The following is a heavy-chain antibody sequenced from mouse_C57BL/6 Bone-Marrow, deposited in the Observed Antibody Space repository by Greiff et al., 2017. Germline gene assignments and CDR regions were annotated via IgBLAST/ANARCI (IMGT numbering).Heavy chain of an antibody. V-gene: IGHV5-16*01. J-gene: IGHJ1*03. Sequence: EVKLMESEGGLVQPGSSMKLSCTASGFTFSDYYMAWVRQVPEKGLEWVANINYDGSSTYYLDSLKSRFIISRDNAKNILYLQMSSLKSEDTATYYCAREDRPWYFDVGGTGTTVTVSS. CDR2: INYDGSST. CDR1: GFTFSDYY. CDR3: AREDRPWYFDV.